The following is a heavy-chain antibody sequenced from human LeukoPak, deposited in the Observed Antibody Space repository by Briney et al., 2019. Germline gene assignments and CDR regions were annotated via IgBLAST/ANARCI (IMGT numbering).Heavy chain of an antibody. J-gene: IGHJ6*02. D-gene: IGHD5-12*01. Sequence: SETLSLTCTVSGGSISSSSYYWGWIRQPPGKGLEWIGSIYYSGSTYYNPSLKSRVTISVDTSKNQFSLKLSSVTAADTAVYYCAGGYDWDYYYGMDVWGQGTTVTVSS. CDR2: IYYSGST. CDR3: AGGYDWDYYYGMDV. V-gene: IGHV4-39*07. CDR1: GGSISSSSYY.